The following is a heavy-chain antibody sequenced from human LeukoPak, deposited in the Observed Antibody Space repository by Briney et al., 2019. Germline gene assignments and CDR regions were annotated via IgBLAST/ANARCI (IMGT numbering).Heavy chain of an antibody. V-gene: IGHV3-7*01. CDR1: DFTFSSYW. D-gene: IGHD1-7*01. Sequence: GGSLRLSCAASDFTFSSYWMSWVRQAPGKGLEWVANIKQDGSETYYVDSVKGRYTISGDNAKNSLFLQMNSLRAEDTAVYYCARDRAWNSPPYYYMDVWGKGTTVTVSS. CDR2: IKQDGSET. J-gene: IGHJ6*03. CDR3: ARDRAWNSPPYYYMDV.